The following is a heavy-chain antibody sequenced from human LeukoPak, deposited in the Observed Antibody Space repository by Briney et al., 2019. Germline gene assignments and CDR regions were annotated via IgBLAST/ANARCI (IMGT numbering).Heavy chain of an antibody. Sequence: SETLSLTCTVSGGSISSSSYYWGWIRQPPGKGLEWIGSIYYSGSTYYNPSLKSRVTISVDTSKNQFSLKLSSVTAADTAMYYCARDDGYYYDSSGYSWGQGTLVTVSS. CDR3: ARDDGYYYDSSGYS. J-gene: IGHJ4*02. CDR2: IYYSGST. D-gene: IGHD3-22*01. V-gene: IGHV4-39*07. CDR1: GGSISSSSYY.